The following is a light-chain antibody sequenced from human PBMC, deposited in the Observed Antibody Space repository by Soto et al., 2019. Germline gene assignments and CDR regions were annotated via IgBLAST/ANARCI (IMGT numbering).Light chain of an antibody. J-gene: IGKJ4*01. CDR2: DAF. V-gene: IGKV3-11*01. Sequence: TVLPHSPATLSLSPGERATLSCRASQSVGSHLVWYQQKPGQAPRLRIFDAFKRATGVPTRFSGSGSGTDFPLTISTLEPEDFAVYHCQDRSKWPLTFGGGTKVDIK. CDR1: QSVGSH. CDR3: QDRSKWPLT.